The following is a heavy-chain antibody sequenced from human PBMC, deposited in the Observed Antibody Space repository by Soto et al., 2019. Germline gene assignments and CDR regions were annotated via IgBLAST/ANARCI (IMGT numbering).Heavy chain of an antibody. J-gene: IGHJ3*02. CDR2: ISGSGGST. Sequence: QPGGSLRLSCAASGFTFSSYAMSWVRQAPGKGLEWVSAISGSGGSTYYADSVKGRFTISRDNSKNTLYLQMNSLRAEDTAVYYCARGRSMVRGVYDAFDIWGQGTMVTVSS. V-gene: IGHV3-23*01. CDR3: ARGRSMVRGVYDAFDI. CDR1: GFTFSSYA. D-gene: IGHD3-10*01.